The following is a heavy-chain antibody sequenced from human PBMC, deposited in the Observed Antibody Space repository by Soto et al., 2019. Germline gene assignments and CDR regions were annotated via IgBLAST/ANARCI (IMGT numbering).Heavy chain of an antibody. J-gene: IGHJ4*02. CDR1: GYTFTSYG. D-gene: IGHD2-2*02. CDR2: ISAYNGNT. CDR3: ARGRDQPLLYPMYRY. Sequence: ASVKVSCKASGYTFTSYGISWVRQAPGQGLEWMGWISAYNGNTNYAQKLQGRVTMTTDTSTSTAYMELSSLRSEDTAVYYCARGRDQPLLYPMYRYWGQGTLVTVSS. V-gene: IGHV1-18*01.